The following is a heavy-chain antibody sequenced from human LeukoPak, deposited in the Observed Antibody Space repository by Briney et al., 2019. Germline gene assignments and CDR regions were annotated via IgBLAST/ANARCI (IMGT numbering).Heavy chain of an antibody. CDR2: IWYDGSNK. J-gene: IGHJ6*02. CDR3: ARDADSSGWYLPYYYYYGMDV. Sequence: GGSLRLSCAASGFTFSTYWMHWVRQAPGKGLEWVAVIWYDGSNKYYADSVKGRFTISRDNSKNTLYLQMNSLRAEDTAVYYCARDADSSGWYLPYYYYYGMDVWGQGTTVTVSS. CDR1: GFTFSTYW. V-gene: IGHV3-33*08. D-gene: IGHD6-19*01.